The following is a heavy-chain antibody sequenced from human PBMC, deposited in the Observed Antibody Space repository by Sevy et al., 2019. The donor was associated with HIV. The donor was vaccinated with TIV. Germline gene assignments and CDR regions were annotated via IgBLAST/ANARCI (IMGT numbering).Heavy chain of an antibody. V-gene: IGHV3-23*01. CDR1: GFSFSNNA. CDR3: ATGDTAMITDLDY. D-gene: IGHD5-18*01. J-gene: IGHJ4*02. CDR2: IDSGGLT. Sequence: GGSLRLSCGASGFSFSNNAMNWVRQAPGKGPEWVSGIDSGGLTYYADSVKGRCTISRDNCMEMLLLQMTSLRPDDTAVYYCATGDTAMITDLDYWGQGTLVTVSS.